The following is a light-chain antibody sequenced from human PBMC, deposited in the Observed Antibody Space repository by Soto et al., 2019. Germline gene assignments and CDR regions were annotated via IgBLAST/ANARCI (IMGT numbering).Light chain of an antibody. V-gene: IGKV1-39*01. CDR2: SAS. Sequence: DIQMTQSPSSVSASIGDTVTITCRASEDINVYLNWYQQKPGEVPKLLIYSASTLRSGVPSRFTGSGSETDFTLTIRSLQPEDFATYYCQHGYVAPYSFGQGTKVDI. CDR3: QHGYVAPYS. CDR1: EDINVY. J-gene: IGKJ2*03.